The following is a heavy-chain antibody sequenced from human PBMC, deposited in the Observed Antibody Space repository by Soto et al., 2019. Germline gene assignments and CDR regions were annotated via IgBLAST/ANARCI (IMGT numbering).Heavy chain of an antibody. CDR2: MHASGGT. Sequence: PSETLSLTCSVSGAPISSNDYFWAWIRQPPGRGLEFIASMHASGGTYHASSLKSRATMSLDTSKDQFSLKLQSVTAADTGTYYCAAIVVGATRHSDVDHWGQGTLVTVPS. V-gene: IGHV4-39*01. J-gene: IGHJ4*02. CDR3: AAIVVGATRHSDVDH. D-gene: IGHD2-15*01. CDR1: GAPISSNDYF.